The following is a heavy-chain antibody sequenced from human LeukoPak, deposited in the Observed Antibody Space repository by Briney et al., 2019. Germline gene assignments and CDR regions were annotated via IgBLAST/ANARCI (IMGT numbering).Heavy chain of an antibody. J-gene: IGHJ4*02. CDR1: GYTFTGYY. CDR2: INPNSGGT. Sequence: GASVKVSCKASGYTFTGYYMHWVRQAPGQGLEWMGRINPNSGGTNYAQKFQGRVTMTRDTSISTAYMELSRLRSDGTAVYYCARVGTAGSGWRNWGQGTLVTVSS. V-gene: IGHV1-2*06. CDR3: ARVGTAGSGWRN. D-gene: IGHD6-19*01.